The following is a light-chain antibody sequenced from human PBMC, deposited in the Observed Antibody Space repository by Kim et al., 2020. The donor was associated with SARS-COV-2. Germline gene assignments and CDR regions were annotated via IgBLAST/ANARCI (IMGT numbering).Light chain of an antibody. CDR1: SGAVSAGYH. V-gene: IGLV8-61*01. CDR3: LLYLSAYNWV. CDR2: NTD. Sequence: GGTVTLTCGLASGAVSAGYHPSWYQQAPGRPPRTLMYNTDARASGVPDRFSGSILGNKAALTITGAQADDDSVYCCLLYLSAYNWVFGGGTKLTVL. J-gene: IGLJ3*02.